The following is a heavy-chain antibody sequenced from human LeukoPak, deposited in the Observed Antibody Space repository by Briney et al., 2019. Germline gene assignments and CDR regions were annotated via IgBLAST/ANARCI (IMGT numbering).Heavy chain of an antibody. V-gene: IGHV1-69*05. D-gene: IGHD2-2*02. Sequence: EASVKVSCKASGGTFSSYAISWGRQAPGQGLEWMGGIIPIFGTANYAQKFQGRVTITTDESTSTAYMELSSLRSEDTAVYYCARYNCSSTSCYTGGENYFDYWGQGTLVTVSS. J-gene: IGHJ4*02. CDR1: GGTFSSYA. CDR2: IIPIFGTA. CDR3: ARYNCSSTSCYTGGENYFDY.